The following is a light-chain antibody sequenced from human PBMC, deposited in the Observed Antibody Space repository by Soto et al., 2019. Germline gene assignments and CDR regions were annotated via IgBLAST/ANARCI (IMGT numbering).Light chain of an antibody. Sequence: ENVLTQSPGTLSLSPGERANLSCRASQSVSSSYLAWYQQKPGQDPRLLISGASSRATGIPDRFSGNGPGTAYTRTISRLDPEDFAVYYWYQYGSLRNTFGGGTKVEIK. J-gene: IGKJ4*01. CDR3: YQYGSLRNT. CDR1: QSVSSSY. CDR2: GAS. V-gene: IGKV3-20*01.